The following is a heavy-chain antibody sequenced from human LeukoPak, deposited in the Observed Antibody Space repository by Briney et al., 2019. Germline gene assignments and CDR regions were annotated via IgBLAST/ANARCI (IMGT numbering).Heavy chain of an antibody. CDR3: AKEADSGAFDI. CDR2: ISWNSGSI. V-gene: IGHV3-9*01. Sequence: GGSLRLSCAASGFTFDDYAMHWVRQAPGKGLEWVSGISWNSGSIGYADSVKGRFTISTDNAKNSLYLQMNSLRAEDTALYYCAKEADSGAFDIWGQGTMVTVSS. J-gene: IGHJ3*02. CDR1: GFTFDDYA.